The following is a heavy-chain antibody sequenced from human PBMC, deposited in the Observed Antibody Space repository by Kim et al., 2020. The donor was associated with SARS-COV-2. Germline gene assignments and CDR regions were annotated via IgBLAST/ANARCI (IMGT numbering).Heavy chain of an antibody. CDR3: TTVTRDDFWSGFYYYGMDV. CDR1: GFTFSNAW. V-gene: IGHV3-15*01. Sequence: GGSLRLSCAASGFTFSNAWMSWVRQAPGKGLEWVGRIKSKTDGGTTDYAAPVKGRFTISRDDSKNTLYLQMNSLKTEDTAVYYCTTVTRDDFWSGFYYYGMDVWGQGTTVTVSS. D-gene: IGHD3-3*01. CDR2: IKSKTDGGTT. J-gene: IGHJ6*02.